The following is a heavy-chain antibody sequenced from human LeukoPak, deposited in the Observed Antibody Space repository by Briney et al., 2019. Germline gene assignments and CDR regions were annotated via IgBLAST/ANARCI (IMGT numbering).Heavy chain of an antibody. J-gene: IGHJ4*02. CDR2: ISSSSSYI. V-gene: IGHV3-21*01. CDR3: ARALSGSYYFDY. CDR1: GFTFSSYS. Sequence: TGGSLRLSCAASGFTFSSYSMNWVRQAPGKGLEWVSSISSSSSYIYYADSVKGRFTISRDNAKNSLYLQMNSLRAEDTAVYYCARALSGSYYFDYWGQGTLVTVSS. D-gene: IGHD1-26*01.